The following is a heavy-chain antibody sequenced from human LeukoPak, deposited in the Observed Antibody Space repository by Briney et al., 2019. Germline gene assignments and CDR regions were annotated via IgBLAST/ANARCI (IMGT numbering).Heavy chain of an antibody. J-gene: IGHJ4*02. CDR1: GFTFSSYA. Sequence: GGSLRLSCAASGFTFSSYAMNWVRQAPGKGLEWVSIIFGSGDTTYYADSVRGRFTVSRDNSKNTLYLQMNSLRAEDTAVYYCAKTPAPVFGSKHYFDYWGQGTLVTVSS. CDR2: IFGSGDTT. D-gene: IGHD3-3*01. V-gene: IGHV3-23*01. CDR3: AKTPAPVFGSKHYFDY.